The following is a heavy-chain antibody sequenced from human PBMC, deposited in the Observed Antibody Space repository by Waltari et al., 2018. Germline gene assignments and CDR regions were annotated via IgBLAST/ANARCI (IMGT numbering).Heavy chain of an antibody. V-gene: IGHV4-4*09. CDR2: IYTSGST. J-gene: IGHJ4*02. CDR3: ARHGSSSSSWYVY. Sequence: QVQLQESGPGLVKPSETLSLTCTVSGGSISSYYWSWIRQPPGKGLEWIGYIYTSGSTNYNPSLKSRVTISVDTSKNQFSLKLSSVTAADTAVYYCARHGSSSSSWYVYWGQGTLVTVSS. D-gene: IGHD6-13*01. CDR1: GGSISSYY.